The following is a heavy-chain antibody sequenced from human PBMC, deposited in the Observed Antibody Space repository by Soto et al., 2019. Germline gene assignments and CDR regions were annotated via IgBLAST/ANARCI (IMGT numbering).Heavy chain of an antibody. CDR1: GFTFSSYA. D-gene: IGHD3-22*01. V-gene: IGHV3-23*01. CDR3: AKDPTAFGGGYYPSDYFDY. CDR2: ISGSGGST. Sequence: EVQLLESGGGLVQPGGSLRLSCAASGFTFSSYAMSWVRQAPGKGLEWVSAISGSGGSTYYADSVKGRFTISRDNSKNTLYLQMNSLRAEDTAVYYCAKDPTAFGGGYYPSDYFDYWGQGPLVTVSS. J-gene: IGHJ4*02.